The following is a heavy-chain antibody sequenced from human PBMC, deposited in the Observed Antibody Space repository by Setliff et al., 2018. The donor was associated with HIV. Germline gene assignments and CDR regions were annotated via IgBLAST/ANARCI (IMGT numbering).Heavy chain of an antibody. CDR1: GVTVRANY. CDR3: ASNFRSGYWYFDL. V-gene: IGHV3-66*01. CDR2: ISNGSTI. D-gene: IGHD2-15*01. Sequence: PGGSLRLSCVASGVTVRANYMAWVRQAPGKGLEWVSLISNGSTIYYADSVKGRFTISRDNSKNRLDLQMGSLRAEDMAVYYCASNFRSGYWYFDLWGRGTLVTVS. J-gene: IGHJ2*01.